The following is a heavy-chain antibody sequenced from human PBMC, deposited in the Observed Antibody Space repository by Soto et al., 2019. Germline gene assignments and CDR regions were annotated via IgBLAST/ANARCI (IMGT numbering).Heavy chain of an antibody. J-gene: IGHJ4*02. CDR2: FSGSSGNT. D-gene: IGHD1-1*01. Sequence: WGSLRLSCAASGFSISTYGVTWVRQAPGKGLEWVSGFSGSSGNTYYADSVKGRFTISRDNSKNTVYLQMNSLRAEDTAVYYCARWNGYGDSWGQGTLVTVSS. CDR1: GFSISTYG. CDR3: ARWNGYGDS. V-gene: IGHV3-23*01.